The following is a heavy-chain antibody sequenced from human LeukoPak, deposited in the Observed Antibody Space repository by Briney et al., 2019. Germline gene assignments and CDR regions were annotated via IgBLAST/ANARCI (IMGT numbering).Heavy chain of an antibody. D-gene: IGHD3-10*01. CDR2: IRSKAYGGTT. Sequence: GGSLRLSGTASGFTFCDYAMSWVRQAPGKGLEGGGFIRSKAYGGTTEYAASVKGRFNISRDASKRIAYLQMNSLKTDDTAVYYCTRDLGYYGSGSYYNLWGQGTLVTVSS. V-gene: IGHV3-49*04. J-gene: IGHJ4*02. CDR1: GFTFCDYA. CDR3: TRDLGYYGSGSYYNL.